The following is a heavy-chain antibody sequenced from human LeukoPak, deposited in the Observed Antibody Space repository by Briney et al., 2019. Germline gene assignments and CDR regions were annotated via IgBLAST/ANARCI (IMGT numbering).Heavy chain of an antibody. CDR1: GYSFTSYW. V-gene: IGHV5-51*07. Sequence: GESLKISCKGSGYSFTSYWIGWVHQMPGKGLEWMGIIYPGDSDTRYSPSFQGQVTISADKSISTAYLQWSSLKASDTAMYYCASSVGGAAAGTYYFDYWGQGTLVTVSS. CDR3: ASSVGGAAAGTYYFDY. CDR2: IYPGDSDT. J-gene: IGHJ4*02. D-gene: IGHD6-13*01.